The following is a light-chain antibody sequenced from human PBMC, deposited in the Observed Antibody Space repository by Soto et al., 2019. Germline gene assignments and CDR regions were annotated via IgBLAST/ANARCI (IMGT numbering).Light chain of an antibody. CDR1: QSVSNY. J-gene: IGKJ2*01. Sequence: DIQMTQSPSSLSASVGDRVTITCRASQSVSNYLNWFQHKPGRAPKLLIHTASTLRSGVPSRFSGSGSGADFTLTISSLQREDFATYYCQQSYTTPFTFVQGTELEIK. CDR2: TAS. CDR3: QQSYTTPFT. V-gene: IGKV1-39*01.